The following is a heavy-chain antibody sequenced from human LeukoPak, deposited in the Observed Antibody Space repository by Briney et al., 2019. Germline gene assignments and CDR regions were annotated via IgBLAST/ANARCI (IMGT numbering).Heavy chain of an antibody. V-gene: IGHV1-69*13. D-gene: IGHD6-19*01. CDR3: ARVEDVAGTYYYYGMDV. CDR2: IIPIFGTA. CDR1: GGTFSSYA. Sequence: SVKVSCKASGGTFSSYAISWVRQAPGQGLEWMGGIIPIFGTANYAQKFQGRVTITADESTSTAYMELSSLRSEDTAVYYCARVEDVAGTYYYYGMDVWGKGTTVTVSS. J-gene: IGHJ6*04.